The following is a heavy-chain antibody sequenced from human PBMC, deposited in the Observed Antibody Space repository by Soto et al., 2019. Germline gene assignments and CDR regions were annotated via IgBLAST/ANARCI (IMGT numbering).Heavy chain of an antibody. CDR2: IYYSGST. J-gene: IGHJ3*02. V-gene: IGHV4-39*01. D-gene: IGHD1-1*01. CDR1: GGSFSSSSYF. Sequence: QLQLQESGPGLVKPSETLSLTCTVSGGSFSSSSYFWGWIRQPPGKGLEWIGSIYYSGSTYYNPSLNSRVTISVDTSKNQFSLKLSSVTAADTAVYYCARHTSSGWLERRYAFDIWSQVTMVTVSS. CDR3: ARHTSSGWLERRYAFDI.